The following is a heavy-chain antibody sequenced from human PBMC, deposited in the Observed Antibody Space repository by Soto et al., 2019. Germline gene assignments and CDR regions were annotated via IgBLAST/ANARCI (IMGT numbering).Heavy chain of an antibody. V-gene: IGHV4-59*11. Sequence: SETLSLTCTVSGGSISGHYWSWIRQPPGKGLQYIGYISYSGSTNYNPSLKSRVTISVDTSNNQFSLRLSSVTAADTAVYYCARDVGLQHDTGYYDFWSGKNNWFDPWGQGTLVTVSS. CDR2: ISYSGST. D-gene: IGHD3-3*01. CDR1: GGSISGHY. CDR3: ARDVGLQHDTGYYDFWSGKNNWFDP. J-gene: IGHJ5*02.